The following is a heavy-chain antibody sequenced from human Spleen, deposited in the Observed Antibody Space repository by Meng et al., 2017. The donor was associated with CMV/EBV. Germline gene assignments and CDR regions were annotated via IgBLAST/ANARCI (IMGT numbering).Heavy chain of an antibody. V-gene: IGHV1-2*02. D-gene: IGHD1-1*01. CDR3: ARDAHQGTGFDY. J-gene: IGHJ4*02. Sequence: ASVKVSCKASGYTFTGYYMHWVRQAPGQGLEWMGWINPNSGGTNYAQKFQGRVTMTRDTSISTAYMELSSLRSEDTAVYYCARDAHQGTGFDYWGQGTLVTVSS. CDR2: INPNSGGT. CDR1: GYTFTGYY.